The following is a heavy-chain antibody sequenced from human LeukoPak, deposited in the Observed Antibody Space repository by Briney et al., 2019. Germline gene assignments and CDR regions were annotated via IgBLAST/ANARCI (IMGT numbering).Heavy chain of an antibody. V-gene: IGHV3-33*01. CDR2: IWHDGTNE. J-gene: IGHJ4*02. CDR1: GFAFSAYG. D-gene: IGHD3-22*01. CDR3: ARGGGRYYYDSSGYYI. Sequence: PGGSLRLSCAGSGFAFSAYGMHWLRQAPGKGLEWVALIWHDGTNEKYADSVKGRFTISRDNAKNSLYLQMNSLRAEDTAVYYCARGGGRYYYDSSGYYIWGQGTLVTVSS.